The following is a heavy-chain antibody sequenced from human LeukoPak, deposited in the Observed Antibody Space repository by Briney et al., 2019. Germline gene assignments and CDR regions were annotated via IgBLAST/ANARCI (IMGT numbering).Heavy chain of an antibody. CDR2: IYYSGST. J-gene: IGHJ2*01. CDR3: ARDPPGLRLWYFDL. Sequence: PSETLSLTCTVSGGSISSYYWSWIRQPPGKGLEWIGYIYYSGSTNYNPSLKSRVTISVDTSKNQFSLKLSSVTAADTAVYYCARDPPGLRLWYFDLWGRGTLVTVSS. V-gene: IGHV4-59*01. D-gene: IGHD4-17*01. CDR1: GGSISSYY.